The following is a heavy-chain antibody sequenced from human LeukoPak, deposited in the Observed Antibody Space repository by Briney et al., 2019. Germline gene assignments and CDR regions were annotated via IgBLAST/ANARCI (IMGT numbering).Heavy chain of an antibody. V-gene: IGHV4-34*01. J-gene: IGHJ4*02. CDR2: INHSGST. Sequence: SETLSLTCAVYGGSFSGYYWSWIRQPPGKGLEWIGEINHSGSTNYNPSLKSRVTISVDTSKNQFSLKLSSATAADTAVYYCARGVPSYYYDSSGYSFDYWGQGTLVTVSS. CDR1: GGSFSGYY. CDR3: ARGVPSYYYDSSGYSFDY. D-gene: IGHD3-22*01.